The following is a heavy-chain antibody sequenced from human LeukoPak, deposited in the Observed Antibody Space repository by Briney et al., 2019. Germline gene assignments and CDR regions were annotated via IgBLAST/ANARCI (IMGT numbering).Heavy chain of an antibody. CDR3: ARVDTAMVLPIDY. V-gene: IGHV1-46*01. CDR1: GDTFTGYY. D-gene: IGHD5-18*01. CDR2: INPSGGST. Sequence: ASVKVSCKASGDTFTGYYMHWVRQAPGQGLEWMGIINPSGGSTSYAQKFQGRVTMTRDTSTSTVYMELSSLRSEDTAVYYCARVDTAMVLPIDYWGQGTLVTVSS. J-gene: IGHJ4*02.